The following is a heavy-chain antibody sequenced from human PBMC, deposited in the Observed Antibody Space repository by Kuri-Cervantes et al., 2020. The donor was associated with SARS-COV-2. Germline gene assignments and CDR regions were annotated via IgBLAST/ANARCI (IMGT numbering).Heavy chain of an antibody. Sequence: GESLKISCAASGFTVSSNYMSWVRQAPGKGLEWVSVIYSGGSTYYADSVKGRFTISRDNSKNTLYLQMNSLRAEDTAVYYCAKDRMTTVTPHDYWGQGTLVTVSS. CDR2: IYSGGST. CDR3: AKDRMTTVTPHDY. J-gene: IGHJ4*02. D-gene: IGHD4-11*01. V-gene: IGHV3-53*01. CDR1: GFTVSSNY.